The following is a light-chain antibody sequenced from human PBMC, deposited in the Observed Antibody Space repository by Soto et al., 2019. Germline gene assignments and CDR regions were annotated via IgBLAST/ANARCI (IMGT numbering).Light chain of an antibody. CDR3: QQYGSSPTWT. V-gene: IGKV3-20*01. Sequence: EIVLTRSPATLYLSPGDRATLSYRASQSVSRYLAWYQKKPGQAPRLIXYGASSRATGIPDRFSGSGSGTDLTLTISRLEPEDFAVYYCQQYGSSPTWTFGQGTKVDIK. CDR2: GAS. CDR1: QSVSRY. J-gene: IGKJ1*01.